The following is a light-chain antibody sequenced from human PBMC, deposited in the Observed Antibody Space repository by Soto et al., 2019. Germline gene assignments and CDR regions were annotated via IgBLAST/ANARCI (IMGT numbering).Light chain of an antibody. J-gene: IGKJ4*01. CDR3: QQLNSYPLT. CDR1: QGIASY. CDR2: TAS. V-gene: IGKV1-9*01. Sequence: TQLTQSPSSLSASVGDRVTITCRASQGIASYLAWYQQKPGKAPKLLIYTASTLQSGVTSRFSGSGSGKDFTLTISSLQPEDFATYHCQQLNSYPLTFGGGTKVEIK.